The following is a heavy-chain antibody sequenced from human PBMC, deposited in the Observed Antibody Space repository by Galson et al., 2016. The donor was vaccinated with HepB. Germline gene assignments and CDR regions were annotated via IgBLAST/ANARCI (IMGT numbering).Heavy chain of an antibody. D-gene: IGHD2-2*01. CDR3: AREGIPVEHSPTPYYMDV. Sequence: SLRLSCAASGFTFTDAWMNWVRQAPGKGLEWVAVIWYDGSNEYYADSVRGRFTISRDNSKNTLYLQMNSLRVEDTAVYYCAREGIPVEHSPTPYYMDVWGKGTTVTVSS. CDR2: IWYDGSNE. CDR1: GFTFTDAW. V-gene: IGHV3-33*08. J-gene: IGHJ6*03.